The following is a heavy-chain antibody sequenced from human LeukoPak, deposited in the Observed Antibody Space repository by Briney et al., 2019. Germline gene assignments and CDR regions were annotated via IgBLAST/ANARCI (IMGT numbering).Heavy chain of an antibody. D-gene: IGHD4-17*01. CDR3: ARAIRSNGDFHTFEY. Sequence: GGSLRLSCAASGFTVNNNYMSWVRQAPGKGLEWVTISRDNSKNMLYLQMNSLRAEDTAVYYCARAIRSNGDFHTFEYWGQGTLVTVSS. V-gene: IGHV3-53*01. J-gene: IGHJ4*02. CDR1: GFTVNNNY.